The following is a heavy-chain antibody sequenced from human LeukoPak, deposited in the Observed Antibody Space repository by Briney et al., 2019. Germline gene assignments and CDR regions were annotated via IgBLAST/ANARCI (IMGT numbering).Heavy chain of an antibody. Sequence: GGSLRLSCEGSGFTFSNYWMGWVRQAPGKGLLWVANIKTDGSEKYYVDSVKGRFTISRDNAKNSLYLQMNSLRAEDTAVYYCATYSSLNRREFQYWGQGTLLTVSS. CDR2: IKTDGSEK. CDR1: GFTFSNYW. CDR3: ATYSSLNRREFQY. D-gene: IGHD3-22*01. J-gene: IGHJ1*01. V-gene: IGHV3-7*01.